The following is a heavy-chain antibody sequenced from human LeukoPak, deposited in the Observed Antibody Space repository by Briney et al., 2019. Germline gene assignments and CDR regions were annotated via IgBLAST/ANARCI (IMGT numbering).Heavy chain of an antibody. J-gene: IGHJ5*02. V-gene: IGHV4-61*02. D-gene: IGHD3-3*01. Sequence: SQTLSLTCTVSGGSISSGSYYWSWIRQPAGKGLEWIGRIYTSGSTNCNPSLKSRVTISVDTSKNQFSLKLSSVTAADTAVYYCARDPHAPTIFGVFDPWGQGTLVTVSS. CDR3: ARDPHAPTIFGVFDP. CDR1: GGSISSGSYY. CDR2: IYTSGST.